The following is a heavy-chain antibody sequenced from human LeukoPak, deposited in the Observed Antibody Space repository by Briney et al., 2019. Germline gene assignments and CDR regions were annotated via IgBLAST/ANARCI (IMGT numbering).Heavy chain of an antibody. Sequence: PSETLSLTCTVSGGSISSTNYYWGWIRQPPGKGLEWVSYISSSSTIYYADSVKGRFTISRDNAKNSLYLQMNSLRAEDTAVYYCARDRRSDAFDIWGQGTMVTVSS. CDR2: ISSSSTI. CDR1: GGSISSTNYY. CDR3: ARDRRSDAFDI. V-gene: IGHV3-69-1*01. J-gene: IGHJ3*02.